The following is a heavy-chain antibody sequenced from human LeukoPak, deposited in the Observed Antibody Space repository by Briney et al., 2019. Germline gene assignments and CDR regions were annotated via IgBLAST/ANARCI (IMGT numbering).Heavy chain of an antibody. CDR3: ARLDRNYYYLDV. D-gene: IGHD1-1*01. CDR1: GYTFTVHY. CDR2: INPTTGVA. Sequence: ASVKVSCKTSGYTFTVHYMNWVRQAPGQGLEGMGRINPTTGVANYAQKFQGRITVTRDTSINTAYMELSSLTSDDTAVYYCARLDRNYYYLDVWGQGTTVTVSS. V-gene: IGHV1-2*06. J-gene: IGHJ6*03.